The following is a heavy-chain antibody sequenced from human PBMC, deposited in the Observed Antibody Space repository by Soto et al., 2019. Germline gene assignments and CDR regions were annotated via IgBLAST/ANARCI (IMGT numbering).Heavy chain of an antibody. CDR2: ISGSGGST. CDR3: AKSLTGYYDSSGYNFDY. D-gene: IGHD3-22*01. V-gene: IGHV3-23*01. J-gene: IGHJ4*02. Sequence: EVQLLESGGGLVQPGGSLRLSCAASGFTFSSYAMSWVRQAPGKGLEWVSAISGSGGSTYYADSVKGRFTISRDNSKNTLYLQMNSLRAEDTAVYYCAKSLTGYYDSSGYNFDYWGQGILVTVSS. CDR1: GFTFSSYA.